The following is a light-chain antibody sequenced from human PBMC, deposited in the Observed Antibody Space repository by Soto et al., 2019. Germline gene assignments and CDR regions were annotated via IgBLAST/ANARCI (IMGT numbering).Light chain of an antibody. V-gene: IGLV2-14*01. CDR1: SSDVGGYRY. CDR3: SSYTSSSTVLV. Sequence: QSALTQPASVSGSPGQSITISCTGTSSDVGGYRYVSWYQQHPGKAPKLMIYEVSNRPSGVSNRFSGSKSGNTASLTISGLQAEDEADYYCSSYTSSSTVLVFGGGTKLTVL. J-gene: IGLJ2*01. CDR2: EVS.